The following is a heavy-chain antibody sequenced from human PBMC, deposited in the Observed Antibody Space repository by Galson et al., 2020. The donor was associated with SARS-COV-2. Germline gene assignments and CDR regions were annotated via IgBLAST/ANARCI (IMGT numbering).Heavy chain of an antibody. CDR1: GYTFTGYY. CDR3: ARSLWFGELSHY. V-gene: IGHV1-2*02. D-gene: IGHD3-10*01. J-gene: IGHJ4*02. CDR2: INPNSGGT. Sequence: ASVNVSCKASGYTFTGYYMHWVRQAPGQGLEWMGWINPNSGGTNYAQKFQGRVTMTRDTSISTAYMELSRLRSDDTAVYYCARSLWFGELSHYWGQGTLVTVSS.